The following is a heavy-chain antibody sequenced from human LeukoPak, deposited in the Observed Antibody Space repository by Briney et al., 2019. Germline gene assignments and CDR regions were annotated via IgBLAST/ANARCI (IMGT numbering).Heavy chain of an antibody. J-gene: IGHJ4*02. CDR1: GGSISSGDYY. D-gene: IGHD4-23*01. CDR2: IYYSGST. CDR3: AREVSRWPYYFDY. V-gene: IGHV4-30-4*01. Sequence: KSSETLSLTCTVSGGSISSGDYYWSWIRQPPGKGLEWIGYIYYSGSTYYNPSLKSRVTISVDTSKNQFSLKLSSVTAADTAVYYCAREVSRWPYYFDYWGQGTLVTVSS.